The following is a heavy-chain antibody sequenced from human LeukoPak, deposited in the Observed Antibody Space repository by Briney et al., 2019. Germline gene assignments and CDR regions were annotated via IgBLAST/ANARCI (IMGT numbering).Heavy chain of an antibody. Sequence: PGGSLRLSCAASGFTFSSYAMHWVCQAPGKGLEWVAVISYDGSNKYYADSVKGRFTISRDNSKNTLYLQMNSLRAEDTAVYYCAKPLESMTFDYWGQGTLVTDSS. V-gene: IGHV3-30*18. CDR2: ISYDGSNK. CDR1: GFTFSSYA. CDR3: AKPLESMTFDY. D-gene: IGHD2/OR15-2a*01. J-gene: IGHJ4*02.